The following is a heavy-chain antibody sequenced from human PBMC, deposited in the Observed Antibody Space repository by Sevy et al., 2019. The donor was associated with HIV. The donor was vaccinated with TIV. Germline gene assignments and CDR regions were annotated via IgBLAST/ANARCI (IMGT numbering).Heavy chain of an antibody. D-gene: IGHD3-3*01. Sequence: ASVKVSCKASGYTFTSYDINWVRQATGQGLEWMGWMNPKSGNTGYAQKFQGRVTMTRNTSISTAYMELSSLRSEDTAVYYCARGRWRRGYFDYWGQGTLVTVSS. CDR3: ARGRWRRGYFDY. J-gene: IGHJ4*02. CDR2: MNPKSGNT. V-gene: IGHV1-8*01. CDR1: GYTFTSYD.